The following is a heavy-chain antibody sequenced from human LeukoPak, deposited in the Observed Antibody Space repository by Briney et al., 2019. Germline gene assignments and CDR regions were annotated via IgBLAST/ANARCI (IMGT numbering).Heavy chain of an antibody. Sequence: SETLSLTCTVSGGSISSTSFYWGWIRQPPGKGLEWIGNIHYSGSTYYNPSLKSRVTISVDTSKNQFSLKLSSVTAADTAMYYCARGTLYSGWSYYFDYWGQGSQVTVSS. V-gene: IGHV4-39*07. D-gene: IGHD6-19*01. CDR2: IHYSGST. J-gene: IGHJ4*02. CDR3: ARGTLYSGWSYYFDY. CDR1: GGSISSTSFY.